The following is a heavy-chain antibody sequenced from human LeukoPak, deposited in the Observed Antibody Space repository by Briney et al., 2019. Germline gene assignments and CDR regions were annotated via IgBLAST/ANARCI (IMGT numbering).Heavy chain of an antibody. Sequence: GGSLRLSCAASGFSFGGYAMTWVRQAPGTGLEWVSSITYNGAATYYLDSVKARFTISRDNSRSTLYLQMDSLTAEDTALYYCAKDGLYFDGSTHIYYFDSWGQGTLVAVSS. CDR1: GFSFGGYA. J-gene: IGHJ4*02. V-gene: IGHV3-23*01. CDR2: ITYNGAAT. CDR3: AKDGLYFDGSTHIYYFDS. D-gene: IGHD3-9*01.